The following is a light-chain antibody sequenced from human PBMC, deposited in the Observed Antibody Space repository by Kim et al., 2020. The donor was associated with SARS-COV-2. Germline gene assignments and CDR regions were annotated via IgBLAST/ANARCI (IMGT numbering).Light chain of an antibody. CDR1: QGINNY. V-gene: IGKV1-16*02. J-gene: IGKJ5*01. Sequence: DIQMTQSPSSLSASVGDRVTITCRASQGINNYLAWFQQKPGKAPKSLIYGASSLQIGVPSKFSGSGSGTDFNLTIISLQTEDFATYYCQQYSSYPLTFGQGTRLEIK. CDR2: GAS. CDR3: QQYSSYPLT.